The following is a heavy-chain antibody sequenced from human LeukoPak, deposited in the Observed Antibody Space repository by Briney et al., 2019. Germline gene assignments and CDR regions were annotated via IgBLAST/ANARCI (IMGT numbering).Heavy chain of an antibody. Sequence: GGSLRLSCATSGFTFSASAINWVRQASGKGLEWVGRIASKGKNYATEYAASVKGRFTISGDDSKNTAYLQMNSLKTEDTAVYYCSRSGGDGATGEWGQGTLVTVSS. CDR3: SRSGGDGATGE. CDR1: GFTFSASA. CDR2: IASKGKNYAT. V-gene: IGHV3-73*01. D-gene: IGHD1-26*01. J-gene: IGHJ4*02.